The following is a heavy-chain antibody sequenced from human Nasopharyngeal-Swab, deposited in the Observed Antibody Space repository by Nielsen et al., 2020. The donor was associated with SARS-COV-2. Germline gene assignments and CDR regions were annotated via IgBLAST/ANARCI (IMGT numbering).Heavy chain of an antibody. J-gene: IGHJ4*02. CDR3: ARDRRTHYYDSSGSLDY. CDR2: ISAYNGNT. Sequence: ASVKVSCKASGYTFTSYGISWVRQAPEQGLEWMGWISAYNGNTNYAQKLQGRVTMTTDTSTSTAYMELRSLRSDDTAVYYCARDRRTHYYDSSGSLDYWGQGTLVTVSS. V-gene: IGHV1-18*01. D-gene: IGHD3-22*01. CDR1: GYTFTSYG.